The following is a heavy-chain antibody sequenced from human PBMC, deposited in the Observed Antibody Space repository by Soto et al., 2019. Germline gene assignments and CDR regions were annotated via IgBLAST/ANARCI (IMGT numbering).Heavy chain of an antibody. J-gene: IGHJ4*02. CDR1: GVTFRYYW. D-gene: IGHD2-21*02. Sequence: EVQLVESGGGLVLPGGSLRLSCAASGVTFRYYWMTCVRQAPGKWLECVANTKEDGSPKYYVDSVKGRYTISRDNAKNSLYLQMNSLRDEDTGVYYCARGGTAWPEGAYWCQGTLVTVSS. CDR2: TKEDGSPK. V-gene: IGHV3-7*01. CDR3: ARGGTAWPEGAY.